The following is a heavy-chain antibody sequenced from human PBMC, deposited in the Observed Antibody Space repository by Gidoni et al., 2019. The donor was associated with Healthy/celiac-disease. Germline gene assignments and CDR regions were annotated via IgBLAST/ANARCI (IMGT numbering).Heavy chain of an antibody. CDR2: ISAYNGNT. V-gene: IGHV1-18*01. CDR3: ARKLGATTIFAFDI. Sequence: SGYTFTSYGISWVRQAPGQGLEWMGWISAYNGNTNYAQKLQGRVTMTTDTSTSTAYMELRSLRSDDTAVYYCARKLGATTIFAFDIWGQGTMVTVSS. D-gene: IGHD1-26*01. J-gene: IGHJ3*02. CDR1: GYTFTSYG.